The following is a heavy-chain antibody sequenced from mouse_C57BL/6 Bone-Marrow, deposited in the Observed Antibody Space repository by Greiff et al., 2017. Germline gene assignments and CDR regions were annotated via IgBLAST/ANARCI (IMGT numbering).Heavy chain of an antibody. CDR2: IYPGDGDT. Sequence: QVQLQQSGPELVKPGASVKISCKASGYAFSSSWMNWVKQRPGKGLEWIGRIYPGDGDTNYNGKLKGKATLTADKSSSTAYMQLSRLTSEDSAFYFCASSNFYFDYWGQGTTLTVSS. J-gene: IGHJ2*01. CDR1: GYAFSSSW. CDR3: ASSNFYFDY. V-gene: IGHV1-82*01.